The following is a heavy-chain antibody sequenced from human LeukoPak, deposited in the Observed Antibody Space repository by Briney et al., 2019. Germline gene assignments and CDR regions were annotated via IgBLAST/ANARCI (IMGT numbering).Heavy chain of an antibody. CDR3: ARVDVDIVATMGNYYYYGMDV. D-gene: IGHD5-12*01. CDR2: ISYDGSNK. CDR1: GFTFSSYA. J-gene: IGHJ6*04. Sequence: GGSLRLSCAASGFTFSSYAMHWVRQTPGKGLEWVAVISYDGSNKYYADSVKGRFTISRDNSKNTLYLQMNSLRAEDTAVYYCARVDVDIVATMGNYYYYGMDVWGKGTTVTVSS. V-gene: IGHV3-30*04.